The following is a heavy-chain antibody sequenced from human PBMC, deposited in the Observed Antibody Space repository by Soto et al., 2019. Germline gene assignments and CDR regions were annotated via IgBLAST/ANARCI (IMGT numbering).Heavy chain of an antibody. CDR1: GGSISSYY. V-gene: IGHV4-59*08. J-gene: IGHJ1*01. D-gene: IGHD3-10*01. CDR2: IYYSGST. CDR3: ARLGLMTSTVNPWFGEPAEYFQH. Sequence: QVQLQESGPGLVKPSETLSLTCTVSGGSISSYYWSWIRQPPGKGLEWIGYIYYSGSTNYNPSLKSRVTISVDTSKNQFSLKLSSVTAADTAVYYCARLGLMTSTVNPWFGEPAEYFQHWGQGTLVTVSS.